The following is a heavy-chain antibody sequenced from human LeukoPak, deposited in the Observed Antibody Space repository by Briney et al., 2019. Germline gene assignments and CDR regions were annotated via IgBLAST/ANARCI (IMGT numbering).Heavy chain of an antibody. J-gene: IGHJ4*02. CDR1: GGSIRSSSYY. D-gene: IGHD6-19*01. Sequence: PSETLSLTCTVSGGSIRSSSYYWGWIRQPPGKGLEWIGSIYYSGSTYYNPSLKSRVTISVDTSKNQFSLKLSSVTAADTAVYYCARLGYETGVAGFVDYWGQGTLVTVSS. CDR2: IYYSGST. CDR3: ARLGYETGVAGFVDY. V-gene: IGHV4-39*01.